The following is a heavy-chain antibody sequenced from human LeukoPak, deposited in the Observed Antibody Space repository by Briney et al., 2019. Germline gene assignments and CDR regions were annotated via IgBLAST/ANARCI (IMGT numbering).Heavy chain of an antibody. Sequence: ASVKVSCKASGYTFTSYGISWVRQAPGQGLEWMGWISAYNGNTNYAQKLQGRVTTTTDTSTSTAYMELRSLRSDDTAVYYCARALPYDILTGSLYYYGMDVWGQGTTVTVSS. V-gene: IGHV1-18*01. CDR1: GYTFTSYG. J-gene: IGHJ6*02. CDR3: ARALPYDILTGSLYYYGMDV. D-gene: IGHD3-9*01. CDR2: ISAYNGNT.